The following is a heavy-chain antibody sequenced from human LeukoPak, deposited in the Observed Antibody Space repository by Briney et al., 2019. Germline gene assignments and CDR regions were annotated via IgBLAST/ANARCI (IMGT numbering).Heavy chain of an antibody. D-gene: IGHD5-18*01. CDR2: IYPGDSDT. V-gene: IGHV5-51*01. J-gene: IGHJ4*02. CDR3: ARQDGYGLYYFDY. Sequence: GESLKISCKGSGYSFASYWIGWVRQMPGRGLEWMGIIYPGDSDTRYSPSFQGQVTFSADKSISTAYLQWCNLKASDTAMYYCARQDGYGLYYFDYWGRGTLVTVSS. CDR1: GYSFASYW.